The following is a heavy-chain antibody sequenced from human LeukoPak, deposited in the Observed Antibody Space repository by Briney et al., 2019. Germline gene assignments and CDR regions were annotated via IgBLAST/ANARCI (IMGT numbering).Heavy chain of an antibody. CDR3: ARDSSVSSSDYYPLGY. CDR2: IYSSGGNT. D-gene: IGHD3-22*01. V-gene: IGHV3-66*01. J-gene: IGHJ4*02. CDR1: GFTGSSKY. Sequence: GGSLRLSCAVSGFTGSSKYMSWVRQPPGRGLEWVSVIYSSGGNTYYADSVKGRFTISRDNTKNILYLQMNSLRAEDTAVYYCARDSSVSSSDYYPLGYWGQGTLVTVSS.